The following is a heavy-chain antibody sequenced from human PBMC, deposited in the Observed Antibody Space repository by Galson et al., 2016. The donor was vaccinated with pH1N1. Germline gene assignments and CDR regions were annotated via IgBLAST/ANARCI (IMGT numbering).Heavy chain of an antibody. Sequence: QSGAEVKKPGESLKISCKGSGYRFSSSWIGWVHQMPGKGLEWVGVVNPGGSTIRYSPSFQGQVTISSDKSISTAYLQWISLRASDTATYYCARQYDFGDYRGNAFDIWGQGTVVLVSS. V-gene: IGHV5-51*07. D-gene: IGHD4-17*01. CDR1: GYRFSSSW. CDR2: VNPGGSTI. J-gene: IGHJ3*02. CDR3: ARQYDFGDYRGNAFDI.